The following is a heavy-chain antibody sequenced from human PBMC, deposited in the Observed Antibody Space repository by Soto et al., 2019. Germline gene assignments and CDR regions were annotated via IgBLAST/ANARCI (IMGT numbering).Heavy chain of an antibody. CDR2: INHSGST. CDR3: ARGRLHLGELSFNYLDF. CDR1: GGSFSGYF. D-gene: IGHD3-16*02. V-gene: IGHV4-34*01. J-gene: IGHJ4*02. Sequence: KASETLSLTCAVYGGSFSGYFWSWIRQPPGKGLEWIGEINHSGSTNYIPSLKSRVTISADTSKNQFSLKLSSVTAADTAVYFCARGRLHLGELSFNYLDFWGQGTLVTVSS.